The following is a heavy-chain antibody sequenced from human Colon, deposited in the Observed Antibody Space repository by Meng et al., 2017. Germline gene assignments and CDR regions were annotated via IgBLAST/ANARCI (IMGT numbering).Heavy chain of an antibody. CDR2: SNTKTGNP. D-gene: IGHD6-13*01. V-gene: IGHV7-4-1*02. J-gene: IGHJ4*02. CDR3: AREGSDSWIDY. Sequence: QVQLVQSGSELKKPGASVKVTCKTSGYLFSYYAMNWVRQAPGRGLEWMGWSNTKTGNPTYAQAFTERFVFSLDTSVSTAYLQINDLKADDTAVYYCAREGSDSWIDYWGQGTLVTVSS. CDR1: GYLFSYYA.